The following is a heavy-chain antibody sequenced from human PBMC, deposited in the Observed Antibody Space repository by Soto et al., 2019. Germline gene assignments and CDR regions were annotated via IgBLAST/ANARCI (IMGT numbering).Heavy chain of an antibody. D-gene: IGHD3-22*01. CDR3: ARFRDSSGPNWFDP. Sequence: SETLSLTCTVSGGSISSGGYYWSWIRQHPGRGLEWIGYIYYSGSTYYNPSLKSRVTISVDTSKNQFSLKLSSVTAADTAVYYCARFRDSSGPNWFDPWGQGTLVTVSS. CDR2: IYYSGST. J-gene: IGHJ5*02. CDR1: GGSISSGGYY. V-gene: IGHV4-31*02.